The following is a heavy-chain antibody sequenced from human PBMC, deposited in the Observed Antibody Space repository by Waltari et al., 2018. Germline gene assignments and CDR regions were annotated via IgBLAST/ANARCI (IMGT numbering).Heavy chain of an antibody. J-gene: IGHJ4*02. CDR3: AKAGDYIWGTNRHFEY. CDR1: GFSFNLYG. CDR2: ISAGGAST. Sequence: EVRLLESGGGLEQPGGSLRLSCAASGFSFNLYGMSWVRQAPGKGLEWVSSISAGGASTYEAESVRGRFTISRDNPKNTLYLQMNSLRAEDTAVYYCAKAGDYIWGTNRHFEYWGQGTLVTVSS. D-gene: IGHD3-16*02. V-gene: IGHV3-23*01.